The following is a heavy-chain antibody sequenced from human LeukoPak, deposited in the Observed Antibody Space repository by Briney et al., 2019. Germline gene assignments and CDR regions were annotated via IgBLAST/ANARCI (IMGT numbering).Heavy chain of an antibody. CDR3: ARHVQDTTVVTPLYYFDY. CDR2: IYYSGSS. D-gene: IGHD5-18*01. Sequence: PSETLSLTCTVAGGSISSYYWSWIRQAPGKGLEWIGYIYYSGSSNYNRSLKSRVTISVDTSKNQFSLKLTSVTAADAAVYYCARHVQDTTVVTPLYYFDYWGQGTLVTVSS. CDR1: GGSISSYY. J-gene: IGHJ4*02. V-gene: IGHV4-59*08.